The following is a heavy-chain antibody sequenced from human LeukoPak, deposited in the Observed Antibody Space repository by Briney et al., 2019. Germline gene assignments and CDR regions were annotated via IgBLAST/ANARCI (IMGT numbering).Heavy chain of an antibody. V-gene: IGHV4-39*07. CDR3: ARDVAAARTTDY. CDR1: GGSISSSSYY. Sequence: PSETLSLTCTVSGGSISSSSYYWGWIRQPPGKGLEWIGSIYYSGSTYYNPSLKSRVTISVDTSKNQFSLKLSSVTAADTAVYYCARDVAAARTTDYWGQGTLLTVSS. CDR2: IYYSGST. J-gene: IGHJ4*02. D-gene: IGHD6-13*01.